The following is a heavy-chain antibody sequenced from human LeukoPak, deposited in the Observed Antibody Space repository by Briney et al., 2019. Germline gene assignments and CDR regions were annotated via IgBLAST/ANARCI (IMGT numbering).Heavy chain of an antibody. CDR1: GFTFTSSA. D-gene: IGHD6-13*01. Sequence: AASVKVSCKASGFTFTSSAVQWVRQARGQRLGWIGWIVVGSGNTNYAQKFQERVTITRDMSTSTAYMELSSLRSEDTAVYYCAAAGSSWYNYYYYMDVWGKGTTVTVSS. CDR3: AAAGSSWYNYYYYMDV. J-gene: IGHJ6*03. CDR2: IVVGSGNT. V-gene: IGHV1-58*01.